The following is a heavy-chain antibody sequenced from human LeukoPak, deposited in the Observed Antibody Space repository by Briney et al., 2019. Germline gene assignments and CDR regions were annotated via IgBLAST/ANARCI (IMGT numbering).Heavy chain of an antibody. Sequence: GGSLRLSCAGSGFTFSSYAMSWVRQAPGQGLEWVSVISDSGDYTSYADSVRGRFTISRDNSRNTLYLQMISLRPEDTAVYYCAKDTSVGKYCTNGVCSPFDYWGQGTLVTVSS. CDR3: AKDTSVGKYCTNGVCSPFDY. V-gene: IGHV3-23*01. J-gene: IGHJ4*02. CDR2: ISDSGDYT. D-gene: IGHD2-8*01. CDR1: GFTFSSYA.